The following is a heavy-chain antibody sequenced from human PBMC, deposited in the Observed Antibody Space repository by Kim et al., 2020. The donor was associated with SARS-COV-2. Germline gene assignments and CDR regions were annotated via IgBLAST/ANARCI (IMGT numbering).Heavy chain of an antibody. V-gene: IGHV4-34*01. CDR3: ARGRGDSSSSYFDY. J-gene: IGHJ4*02. D-gene: IGHD6-13*01. Sequence: NPSLKSRVTISVDPSKNQFSLKLSSVTAADTAVYYCARGRGDSSSSYFDYWGQGTLVTVSS.